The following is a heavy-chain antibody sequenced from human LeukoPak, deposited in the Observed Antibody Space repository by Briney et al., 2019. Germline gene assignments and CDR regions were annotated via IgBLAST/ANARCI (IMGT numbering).Heavy chain of an antibody. J-gene: IGHJ4*02. V-gene: IGHV4-34*01. D-gene: IGHD6-19*01. CDR2: INHSGST. CDR3: ARVRRSGWIPYFDY. Sequence: SETLSLTCAVYGGSFSGYYWSWIRQPPGKGLEWIGEINHSGSTNYNPSLKSRVTISVDTSKNQFSLKLSSVTAADTAVYYCARVRRSGWIPYFDYWGQGTLVTVSS. CDR1: GGSFSGYY.